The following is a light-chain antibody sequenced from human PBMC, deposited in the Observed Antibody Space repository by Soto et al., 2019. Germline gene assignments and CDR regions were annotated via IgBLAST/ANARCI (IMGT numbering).Light chain of an antibody. CDR2: DVT. V-gene: IGLV2-8*01. CDR3: SSFASSNHWV. CDR1: SSDVGAYYY. J-gene: IGLJ3*02. Sequence: QSALTQPPSASGSPGQSVTISCTGTSSDVGAYYYVSWYQQHGGNAPKLVIYDVTKPPSGVPELFSGSKSANTASLTVSGLQAEDEADYYCSSFASSNHWVFGGGTKLTVL.